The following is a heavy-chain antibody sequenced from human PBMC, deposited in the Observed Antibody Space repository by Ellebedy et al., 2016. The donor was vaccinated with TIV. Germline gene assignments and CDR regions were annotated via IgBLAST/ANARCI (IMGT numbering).Heavy chain of an antibody. D-gene: IGHD2-8*01. CDR3: ATPLYCTNGVCQDY. V-gene: IGHV4-34*01. CDR2: INHSGST. Sequence: SETLSLTCAVYGGSFSGYYWSWIRQPPGKGLEWIGEINHSGSTNYNPSLKSRVTISLDTSKNQFSLKLSSVTAADTAVYYCATPLYCTNGVCQDYWGQGTLVTVSS. J-gene: IGHJ4*02. CDR1: GGSFSGYY.